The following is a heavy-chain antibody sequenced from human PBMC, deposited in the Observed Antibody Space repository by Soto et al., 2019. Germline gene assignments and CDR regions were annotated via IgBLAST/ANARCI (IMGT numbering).Heavy chain of an antibody. V-gene: IGHV1-18*04. D-gene: IGHD2-15*01. CDR2: ISAYNGNT. CDR3: ARDIQYCSGGSCLDYYYYYGMDV. CDR1: GYTFTSYG. Sequence: ASVKVSCKASGYTFTSYGISWLRQAPGQGLEWMGWISAYNGNTNYAQKLQGRVTMTTDTSTSTAYMELRSLRSDDTAVYYCARDIQYCSGGSCLDYYYYYGMDVWGQGTTVTVSS. J-gene: IGHJ6*02.